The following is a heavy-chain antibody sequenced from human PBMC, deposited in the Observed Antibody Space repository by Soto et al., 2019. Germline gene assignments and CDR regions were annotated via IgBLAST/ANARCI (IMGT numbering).Heavy chain of an antibody. Sequence: EVQLLESGGGLVQPGGSLRLSCAASGFTFSSYAMSWVRQAPGKGLEWVSAISGSGGSTYYADSVKGRFTISRDNSKNTLYRQMNSLRAEDTAVYYCAKGVAGTSPLEYYYYYYGMDVWGQGTTVTVSS. J-gene: IGHJ6*02. D-gene: IGHD6-19*01. V-gene: IGHV3-23*01. CDR1: GFTFSSYA. CDR2: ISGSGGST. CDR3: AKGVAGTSPLEYYYYYYGMDV.